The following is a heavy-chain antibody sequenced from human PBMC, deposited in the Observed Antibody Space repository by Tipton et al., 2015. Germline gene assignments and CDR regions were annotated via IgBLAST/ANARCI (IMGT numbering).Heavy chain of an antibody. CDR3: ARNMTKLTRGYSGYFDY. CDR1: GFIFSDYS. J-gene: IGHJ4*02. V-gene: IGHV3-7*03. D-gene: IGHD1-26*01. CDR2: IREDGSEK. Sequence: SLRLSCAASGFIFSDYSVNWVRRAPGKGLEWVANIREDGSEKYYVDSVKGRFTISRDNAKNSLYLQMNSLRAEDTAVYYCARNMTKLTRGYSGYFDYWGQGNLVIVSS.